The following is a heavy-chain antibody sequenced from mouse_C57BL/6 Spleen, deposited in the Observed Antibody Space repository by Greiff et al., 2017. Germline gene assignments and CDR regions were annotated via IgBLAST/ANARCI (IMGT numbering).Heavy chain of an antibody. CDR3: ARRNYYGSSYGYFDV. CDR1: GFTFSSYG. J-gene: IGHJ1*03. CDR2: ISSGGSYT. D-gene: IGHD1-1*01. V-gene: IGHV5-6*02. Sequence: EVMLVESGGDLVKPGGSLKLSCAASGFTFSSYGMSWVRQTPDKRLEWVATISSGGSYTYYPDSVKGRFTISRDNAKNTLYLQMSSLKSEDTAMYYCARRNYYGSSYGYFDVWGTGTTVTVSS.